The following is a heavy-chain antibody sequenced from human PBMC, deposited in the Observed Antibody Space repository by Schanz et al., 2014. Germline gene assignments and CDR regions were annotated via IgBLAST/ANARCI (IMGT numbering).Heavy chain of an antibody. J-gene: IGHJ6*01. D-gene: IGHD1-1*01. CDR2: ISWNSGTA. V-gene: IGHV3-9*01. CDR3: VKDPDKYNWNDVEGMDV. Sequence: EVQLVESGGGLVQPGRSLRLSCAASGFTFDDYAMHWVRQAPGKGLEYVSGISWNSGTAVYADSVKGRFTISRDNSKNTLYLQMKSLRVEDTAVYYCVKDPDKYNWNDVEGMDVWGPGTTVTVSS. CDR1: GFTFDDYA.